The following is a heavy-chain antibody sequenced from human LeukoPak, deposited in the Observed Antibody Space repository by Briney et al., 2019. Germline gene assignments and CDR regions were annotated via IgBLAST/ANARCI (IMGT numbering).Heavy chain of an antibody. CDR2: IYYSGST. V-gene: IGHV4-59*01. J-gene: IGHJ4*02. Sequence: PSETLSLTCTVSGGSISGYYWSWIRQPPGKGLEWIGYIYYSGSTNYNPSLKSRVTMSVDTSKNQFSLKLSSVTAADTAVYYCARDPSYFKGHFDHWGQGTLVTVSS. CDR3: ARDPSYFKGHFDH. CDR1: GGSISGYY. D-gene: IGHD3-10*01.